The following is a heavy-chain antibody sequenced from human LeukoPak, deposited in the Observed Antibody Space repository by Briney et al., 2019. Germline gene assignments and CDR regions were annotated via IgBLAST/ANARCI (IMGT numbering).Heavy chain of an antibody. V-gene: IGHV3-53*01. CDR2: IYSGGST. CDR3: ASRSGGDYPYFDY. J-gene: IGHJ4*02. D-gene: IGHD4-17*01. CDR1: GFTVSSNY. Sequence: GGPLRLSCAPSGFTVSSNYMSWVRQAPGKGLEGVSVIYSGGSTKYADSVKGRFTISRDNSKNTLYLQMNSLRVEDTALYYCASRSGGDYPYFDYWGQGTLVTVSS.